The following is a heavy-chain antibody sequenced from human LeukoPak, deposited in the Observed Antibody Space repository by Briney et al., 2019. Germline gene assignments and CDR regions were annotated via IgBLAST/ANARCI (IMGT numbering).Heavy chain of an antibody. V-gene: IGHV1-2*07. D-gene: IGHD2-15*01. CDR3: AMPPRRMTLLY. J-gene: IGHJ4*02. Sequence: AADPVSHLPSAYTSIHYSLHWLRQPPRQALEWMGWVNPTSGGTLFAHKFQGRVTITLDTSISTASIEVTRLTSHDTAVYFCAMPPRRMTLLYWGQGTLVTVSS. CDR1: AYTSIHYS. CDR2: VNPTSGGT.